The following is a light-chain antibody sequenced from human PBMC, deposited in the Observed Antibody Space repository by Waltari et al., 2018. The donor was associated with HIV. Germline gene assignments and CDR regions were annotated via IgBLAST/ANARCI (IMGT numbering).Light chain of an antibody. CDR2: GDN. J-gene: IGLJ2*01. Sequence: SYELTQSPSVSVSPGQTASITCSGDKLGDRFTSWYQQKPGQSPVLVIYGDNKLPSGIPERSSGSNSRNTVTLTISGTQAMDEADYYCQAWDSSTLVFAGGTKLTVL. V-gene: IGLV3-1*01. CDR1: KLGDRF. CDR3: QAWDSSTLV.